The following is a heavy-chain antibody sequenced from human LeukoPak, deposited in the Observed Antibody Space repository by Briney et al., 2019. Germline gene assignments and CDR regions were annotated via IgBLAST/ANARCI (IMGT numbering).Heavy chain of an antibody. CDR1: GGSISSYY. Sequence: SETLSLTCTVSGGSISSYYWSWIRQPPGKGLEWIGYIYYSGSTKYNPSLKSRVTISEDTSKNQFSLKLSSVTAADTAVYYCARVYYGSGSYGEYYFDYWGQGTLVTVSS. V-gene: IGHV4-59*01. CDR2: IYYSGST. CDR3: ARVYYGSGSYGEYYFDY. J-gene: IGHJ4*02. D-gene: IGHD3-10*01.